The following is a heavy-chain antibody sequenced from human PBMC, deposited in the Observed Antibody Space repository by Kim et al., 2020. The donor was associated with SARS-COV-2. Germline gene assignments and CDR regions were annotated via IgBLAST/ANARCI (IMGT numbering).Heavy chain of an antibody. Sequence: SETLSLTCTVSGYSISSGYYWGWIRQPPGKGLEWIGSIYHSGSTYYNPSLKSRVTISVDTSKNQFSLKLSSVTAADTAVYYCASWGVRGYSYAWGYWGQG. D-gene: IGHD5-18*01. V-gene: IGHV4-38-2*02. CDR1: GYSISSGYY. J-gene: IGHJ4*02. CDR2: IYHSGST. CDR3: ASWGVRGYSYAWGY.